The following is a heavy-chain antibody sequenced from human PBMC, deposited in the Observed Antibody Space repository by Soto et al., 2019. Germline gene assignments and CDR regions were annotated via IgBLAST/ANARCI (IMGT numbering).Heavy chain of an antibody. CDR1: GFTVSSNY. J-gene: IGHJ6*03. V-gene: IGHV3-53*04. Sequence: GGSLRLSCAASGFTVSSNYMSWVRQAPGKGLEWVSVIYSGGSIYYADSVKGRFTISRHNSKNTLYLQMNSPRAEDMAVYYCVTDHNYYYYHMDVWGKESTVTVS. CDR3: VTDHNYYYYHMDV. CDR2: IYSGGSI.